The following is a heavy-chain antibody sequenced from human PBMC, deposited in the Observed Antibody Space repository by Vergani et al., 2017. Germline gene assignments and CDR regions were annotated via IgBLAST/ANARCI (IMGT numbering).Heavy chain of an antibody. J-gene: IGHJ3*02. V-gene: IGHV4-34*01. D-gene: IGHD2-2*01. CDR1: GGSFSGYY. CDR3: ARVADRYCSSTSCRRGAFDI. CDR2: INHSGST. Sequence: QVQLQQWGAGLLKPSETLSLTCAVYGGSFSGYYWSWIRQPPGKGLEWIGEINHSGSTNYNPSLESRVTISVDTSKNQFSLKLSSVTAADTAVYYCARVADRYCSSTSCRRGAFDIWGQGTMVTVSS.